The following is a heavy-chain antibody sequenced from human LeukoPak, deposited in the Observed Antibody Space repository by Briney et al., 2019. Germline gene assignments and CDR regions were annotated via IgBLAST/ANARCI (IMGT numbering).Heavy chain of an antibody. Sequence: PGGSLRLSCAASGFTFSNAWMSWVRQAPGKGLEWVGRIKSKTDGGTTDYAAPVKGRFTISRDDSKNTLYLQMNSLYTEDTAVYYCTTDYDVLTGYYRLDYWGQGTLVTVSS. CDR3: TTDYDVLTGYYRLDY. CDR2: IKSKTDGGTT. J-gene: IGHJ4*02. CDR1: GFTFSNAW. V-gene: IGHV3-15*01. D-gene: IGHD3-9*01.